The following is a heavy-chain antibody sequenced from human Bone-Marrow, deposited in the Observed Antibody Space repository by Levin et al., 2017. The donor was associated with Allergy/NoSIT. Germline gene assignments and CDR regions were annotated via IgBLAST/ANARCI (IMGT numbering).Heavy chain of an antibody. D-gene: IGHD2-21*01. CDR1: GFTFDDYA. CDR2: ISWNSGNI. J-gene: IGHJ1*01. V-gene: IGHV3-9*01. CDR3: VKDSGGDYGRYFKH. Sequence: QAGGSLRLSCVASGFTFDDYAMHWVRQPPGKGLEWVSGISWNSGNIDYADSVKGRFIISRDNAKNSLYLQMNSLRAEDTALYYCVKDSGGDYGRYFKHWGQGTLVTVSS.